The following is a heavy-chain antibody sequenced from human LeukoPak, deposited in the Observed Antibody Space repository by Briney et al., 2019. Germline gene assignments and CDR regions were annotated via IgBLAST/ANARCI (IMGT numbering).Heavy chain of an antibody. Sequence: PGGSLRLSCAASGFTFSDYYMSWIRQAPGKGLEWVSYISSSGNTIYYADSVKGRFTISRDNARNSLFLQMNSLRAEDTAVYYCARQGPYNWNRGFDSWGQGTLVTVSS. V-gene: IGHV3-11*04. CDR2: ISSSGNTI. CDR3: ARQGPYNWNRGFDS. J-gene: IGHJ5*02. CDR1: GFTFSDYY. D-gene: IGHD1-20*01.